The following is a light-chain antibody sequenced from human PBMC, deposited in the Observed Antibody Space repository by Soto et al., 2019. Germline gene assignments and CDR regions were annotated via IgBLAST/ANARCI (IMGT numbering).Light chain of an antibody. CDR1: QSVGGN. J-gene: IGKJ5*01. Sequence: EIVLTQSPGSLSLSPGDRATLSCRASQSVGGNVAWYQQIPGQPPKLLIFGASNRATGIPARFSGSGSGTDFTLTISSLEPEDFAVYYCQQRSNWRITFGQGTRLEIK. V-gene: IGKV3-11*01. CDR2: GAS. CDR3: QQRSNWRIT.